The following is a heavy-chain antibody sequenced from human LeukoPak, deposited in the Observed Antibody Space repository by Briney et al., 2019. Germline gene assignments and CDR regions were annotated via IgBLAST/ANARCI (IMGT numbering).Heavy chain of an antibody. CDR3: TSIPDYYGSGEVGFDP. V-gene: IGHV4-39*01. J-gene: IGHJ5*02. Sequence: KASETLSLTCTVSGGSISSSSYYWGWIRQPPGKGLEWIGSIYYSGSTYYNPSLKSRVTISVDTSKNQFSLKLSSVTAADTAVYYCTSIPDYYGSGEVGFDPWGQGTLVTVSS. D-gene: IGHD3-10*01. CDR1: GGSISSSSYY. CDR2: IYYSGST.